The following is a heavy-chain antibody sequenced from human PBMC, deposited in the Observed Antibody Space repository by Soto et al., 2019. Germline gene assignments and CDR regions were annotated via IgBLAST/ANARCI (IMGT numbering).Heavy chain of an antibody. Sequence: KPSETLSLTCGVSGHSISSGYYWGWIRLSPGKGLEWIGSIYQSGTTNYNPSLKSRVAISIDTSENHFSLRLSSVTAADTAVYFCTSCSSTSCYPPWGLRHFDYWGQGTLVTVS. V-gene: IGHV4-38-2*01. CDR1: GHSISSGYY. D-gene: IGHD2-2*01. CDR2: IYQSGTT. CDR3: TSCSSTSCYPPWGLRHFDY. J-gene: IGHJ4*02.